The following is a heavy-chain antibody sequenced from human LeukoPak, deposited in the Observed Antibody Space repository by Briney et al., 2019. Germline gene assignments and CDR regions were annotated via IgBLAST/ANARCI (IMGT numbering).Heavy chain of an antibody. CDR3: ARGARAATGYYYYYMDV. D-gene: IGHD2-15*01. Sequence: GGSLRLSCAASGLTVSSNHMSWVRQAPGKGLEWVFVIYTGGSTDYADSVKGRFTISRDNSKNTLYLQMNSLRAEDTAVYYCARGARAATGYYYYYMDVWGKGTTVTVSS. J-gene: IGHJ6*03. CDR2: IYTGGST. V-gene: IGHV3-53*01. CDR1: GLTVSSNH.